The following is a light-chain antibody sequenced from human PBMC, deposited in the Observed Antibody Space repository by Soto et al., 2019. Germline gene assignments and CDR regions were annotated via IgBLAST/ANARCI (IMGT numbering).Light chain of an antibody. Sequence: DIQMTQSPSTLSASVGDRVTITFRSSQSISSWLAWYQQKPGKAPKLLIYKASSLESGVPSRFSGSGSGTEFTLTISSLQPDDFATYYCQQYNSYSPWTLGQGTKVDIK. CDR3: QQYNSYSPWT. J-gene: IGKJ1*01. V-gene: IGKV1-5*03. CDR2: KAS. CDR1: QSISSW.